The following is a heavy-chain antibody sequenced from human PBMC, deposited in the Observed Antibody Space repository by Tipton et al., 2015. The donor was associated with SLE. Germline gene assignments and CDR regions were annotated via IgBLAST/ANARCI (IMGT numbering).Heavy chain of an antibody. D-gene: IGHD4-17*01. CDR3: ARLTTVTTRGYFDY. Sequence: TLSLTCTVSGGSISSGGYYWSWIRQHPGKGLEWIGYIYHSGSTYYNPSLKSRVTISVDTSKNQFSLKLSSVTAADTAVYYCARLTTVTTRGYFDYWGQGTLVTVTS. V-gene: IGHV4-31*03. CDR2: IYHSGST. J-gene: IGHJ4*02. CDR1: GGSISSGGYY.